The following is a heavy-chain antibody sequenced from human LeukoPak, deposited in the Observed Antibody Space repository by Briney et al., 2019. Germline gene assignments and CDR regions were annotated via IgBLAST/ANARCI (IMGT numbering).Heavy chain of an antibody. D-gene: IGHD3-22*01. CDR3: ASRAGLGQLLHPDY. CDR1: GFTVSSNY. CDR2: IYSGGST. J-gene: IGHJ4*02. Sequence: GGSLRLSCAASGFTVSSNYMSWVRQAPGKGLEWVSVIYSGGSTYYADSVKGRFTISRDNSKNTLYLQMKSLKAEATAVYYCASRAGLGQLLHPDYWGQVTLVTVSS. V-gene: IGHV3-66*01.